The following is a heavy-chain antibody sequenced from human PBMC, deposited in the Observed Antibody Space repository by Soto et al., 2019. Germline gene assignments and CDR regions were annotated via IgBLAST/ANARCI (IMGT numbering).Heavy chain of an antibody. D-gene: IGHD4-17*01. CDR2: IYHSGST. CDR1: GYSISSGYY. Sequence: SETLSLTCAVSGYSISSGYYWGWIRQPPGKGLEWIGSIYHSGSTYYNPSLKSRVTISVDTSKNQFSLKLSSVTAADTAVYYCARGSTTVWVNWFDPWGQGTLVTVSS. J-gene: IGHJ5*02. CDR3: ARGSTTVWVNWFDP. V-gene: IGHV4-38-2*01.